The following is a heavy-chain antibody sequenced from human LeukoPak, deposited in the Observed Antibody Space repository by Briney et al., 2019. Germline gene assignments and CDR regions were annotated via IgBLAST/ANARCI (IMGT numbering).Heavy chain of an antibody. CDR2: ISGSGGST. CDR1: GFTFSSYA. Sequence: GGSLRLSCAASGFTFSSYAMSWVRQAPGKGLEWVSAISGSGGSTYYADSVKGRFTISRDNSKNTLYLQMNSLRAEDTAVYYCALLMGVGRYFDYWGQGNLVTVSS. D-gene: IGHD1-26*01. V-gene: IGHV3-23*01. CDR3: ALLMGVGRYFDY. J-gene: IGHJ4*02.